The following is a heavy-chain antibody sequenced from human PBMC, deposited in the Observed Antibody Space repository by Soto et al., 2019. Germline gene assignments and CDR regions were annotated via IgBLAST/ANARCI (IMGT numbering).Heavy chain of an antibody. CDR1: SGSSSGYY. CDR2: LYQGLSI. J-gene: IGHJ4*02. V-gene: IGHV4-34*01. Sequence: SETLSLTCAVYSGSSSGYYWSWIRQPPGKGLEWIGELYQGLSIVYNPSLESRVTISGDSSKNQFSLKLRSVTAADTAIYYCARHGGYYFDYWGQGTLVTVSS. CDR3: ARHGGYYFDY.